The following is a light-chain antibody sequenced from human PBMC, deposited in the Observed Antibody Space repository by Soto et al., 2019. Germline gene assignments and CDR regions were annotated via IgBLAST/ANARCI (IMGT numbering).Light chain of an antibody. CDR2: AAS. J-gene: IGKJ1*01. V-gene: IGKV1-39*01. Sequence: DIQMTQSPSSLSASVGDRVTITCRASQSISSYLNWYQQKPGKAPKLLIYAASSLQSGVPSRFSGSGSGTDFTLTISSLQPEDFATYYCQQSYSTPVTFGQGPKVEIK. CDR1: QSISSY. CDR3: QQSYSTPVT.